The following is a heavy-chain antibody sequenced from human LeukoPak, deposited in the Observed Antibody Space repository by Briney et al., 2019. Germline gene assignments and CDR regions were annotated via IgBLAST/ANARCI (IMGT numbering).Heavy chain of an antibody. J-gene: IGHJ4*02. D-gene: IGHD5-18*01. CDR2: ISGSGGST. CDR3: ATIPTAGYSYGYASDY. CDR1: GFTFSSYA. Sequence: GGSLRLSCAASGFTFSSYAMSWVRQAPGKGLEWVSAISGSGGSTYYADSVKGRFTISRDNSKNTLYLQMNSLRAEGTAVYYCATIPTAGYSYGYASDYWGQGTLVTVSS. V-gene: IGHV3-23*01.